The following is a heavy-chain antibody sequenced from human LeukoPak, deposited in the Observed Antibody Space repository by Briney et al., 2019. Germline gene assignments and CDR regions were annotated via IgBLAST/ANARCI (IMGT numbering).Heavy chain of an antibody. CDR2: IYYSGNT. D-gene: IGHD4-17*01. V-gene: IGHV4-39*01. J-gene: IGHJ5*02. CDR1: GGSISSSSYF. CDR3: ARLNDYGDYGAPGYWFDP. Sequence: PSETLSLTCTVSGGSISSSSYFWGWIRQPPGKGLEWIGSIYYSGNTYYNPSLKSRVTISLDTSKNQFSLKLGSVTAADTAVYYCARLNDYGDYGAPGYWFDPWGQGTLVTVSS.